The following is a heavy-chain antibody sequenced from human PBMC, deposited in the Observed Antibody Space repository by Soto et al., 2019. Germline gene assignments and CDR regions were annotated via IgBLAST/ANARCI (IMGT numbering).Heavy chain of an antibody. V-gene: IGHV4-61*01. CDR2: IYYSGST. CDR1: GGSVSSGSYY. D-gene: IGHD3-22*01. Sequence: SETLSLTCTVSGGSVSSGSYYWSWIRQPPGKGLEWIGYIYYSGSTNYNPSLKSRVTISVDTSKNQFSLKLSSVTAADTAVYYCARGASYYYDSSDDAFDIWGQGTMVTISS. J-gene: IGHJ3*02. CDR3: ARGASYYYDSSDDAFDI.